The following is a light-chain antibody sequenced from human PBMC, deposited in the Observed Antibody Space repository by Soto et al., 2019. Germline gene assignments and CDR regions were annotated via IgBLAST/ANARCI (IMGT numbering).Light chain of an antibody. Sequence: EIVMTQSPATLSVSPGESATLSCRAGQSVSRNLAWYQQRRGQAPRLLISGASTRATGIAARFSGSGSGREFTLTISSLQSEDSALYYCQQYSNWPTFGQGTRLEIK. CDR2: GAS. CDR3: QQYSNWPT. CDR1: QSVSRN. V-gene: IGKV3-15*01. J-gene: IGKJ5*01.